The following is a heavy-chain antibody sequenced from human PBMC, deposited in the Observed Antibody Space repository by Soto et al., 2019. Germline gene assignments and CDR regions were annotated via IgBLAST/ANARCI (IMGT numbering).Heavy chain of an antibody. Sequence: GGSLRLSCAASGITVSGNYMAWVRQAPGKGLEWVSLIYSGGSTFYTDSVRGQFIISRDNSKNTLYLQMNSLRAEDTAMYYCARVPHRFRSSSNYIWGQGTLVTVSS. CDR2: IYSGGST. CDR3: ARVPHRFRSSSNYI. CDR1: GITVSGNY. J-gene: IGHJ4*02. D-gene: IGHD6-6*01. V-gene: IGHV3-53*01.